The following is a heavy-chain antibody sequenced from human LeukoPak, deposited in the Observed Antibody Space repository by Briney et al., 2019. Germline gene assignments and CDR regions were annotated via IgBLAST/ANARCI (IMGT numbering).Heavy chain of an antibody. D-gene: IGHD5-18*01. CDR2: INPNSGGT. V-gene: IGHV1-2*02. J-gene: IGHJ4*02. CDR3: ARAPNQYNYDLTFFDY. Sequence: ASVKVSCKASGYTFTGYYMHWVRQAPGQGLEWMGWINPNSGGTNYAQKFQGRVTMTRDTSISTAHVELSRLTSDDTAVYYCARAPNQYNYDLTFFDYWGQGTLVTVSS. CDR1: GYTFTGYY.